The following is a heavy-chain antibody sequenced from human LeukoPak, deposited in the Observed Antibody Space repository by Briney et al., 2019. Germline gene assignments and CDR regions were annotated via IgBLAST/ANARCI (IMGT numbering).Heavy chain of an antibody. CDR3: ASMPSTEIYYFYYMDV. V-gene: IGHV3-23*01. D-gene: IGHD2-2*01. J-gene: IGHJ6*03. CDR2: ISANAVST. CDR1: RFTFSSYT. Sequence: GGSLRLSCADSRFTFSSYTMNWVRQAPGKGLEWVSGISANAVSTHYADSVKGRFTISRDNSKNTLYLHMDRLGTEGTAVYYCASMPSTEIYYFYYMDVWGKGTTVTVSS.